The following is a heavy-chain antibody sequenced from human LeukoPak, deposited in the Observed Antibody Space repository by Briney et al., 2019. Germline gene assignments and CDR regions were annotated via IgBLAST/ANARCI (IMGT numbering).Heavy chain of an antibody. Sequence: PGGSLRLSCAASGFTVSSTYMNWVRQSPGKGLEWVSVMFSDGTTFYADSVKGRFTISRDNSNNTLYLQMNGLTAEDTAVYYCARDVQGEYVWNDGWFDPWGQGTLVTVSS. J-gene: IGHJ5*02. CDR2: MFSDGTT. D-gene: IGHD1-1*01. CDR1: GFTVSSTY. V-gene: IGHV3-66*01. CDR3: ARDVQGEYVWNDGWFDP.